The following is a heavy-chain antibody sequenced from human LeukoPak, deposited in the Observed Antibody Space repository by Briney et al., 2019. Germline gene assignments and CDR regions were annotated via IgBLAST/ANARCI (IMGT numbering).Heavy chain of an antibody. V-gene: IGHV3-15*01. Sequence: GGSLMLSCAASGFTFSNAWMSWVSQAPGKGLEWVGRIKSKTDGGTTDYAAPVKGRFTISRDDSKNTLYLQMNSLKTEDTAVYYCTTTIVTADPYYYYYYGMDVWGQGTTVTVSS. CDR3: TTTIVTADPYYYYYYGMDV. CDR1: GFTFSNAW. D-gene: IGHD3-9*01. J-gene: IGHJ6*02. CDR2: IKSKTDGGTT.